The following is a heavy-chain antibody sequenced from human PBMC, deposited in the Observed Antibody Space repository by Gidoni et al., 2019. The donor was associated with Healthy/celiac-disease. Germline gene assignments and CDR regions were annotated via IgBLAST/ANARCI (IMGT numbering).Heavy chain of an antibody. J-gene: IGHJ3*02. D-gene: IGHD1-1*01. Sequence: QVQLVQSGADVQQPASSVTVSCKSSVVTFSSCAISWVQQAPGQGLEWMGGIITIFGTANYAKKFKGRGTITADKYKSTDYMEMRRLRSEDTAVYYGARRTTGGAFDIGGQGTMVTVSS. CDR1: VVTFSSCA. V-gene: IGHV1-69*06. CDR2: IITIFGTA. CDR3: ARRTTGGAFDI.